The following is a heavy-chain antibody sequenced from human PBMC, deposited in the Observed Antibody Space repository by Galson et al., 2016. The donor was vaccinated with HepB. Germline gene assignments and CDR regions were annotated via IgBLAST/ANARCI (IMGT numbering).Heavy chain of an antibody. J-gene: IGHJ2*01. CDR1: GFSPSTSGVG. Sequence: PALVKPTQTLTLTCTFSGFSPSTSGVGVAWIRQPPGEALEWLALIYWDDDKRYNAALARRLTITQDTSKNQVVLTMTNMDPVDPATYYCALPYYYGNSCYSHGYLDLGGRGTLVTFSS. D-gene: IGHD3-22*01. CDR2: IYWDDDK. CDR3: ALPYYYGNSCYSHGYLDL. V-gene: IGHV2-5*02.